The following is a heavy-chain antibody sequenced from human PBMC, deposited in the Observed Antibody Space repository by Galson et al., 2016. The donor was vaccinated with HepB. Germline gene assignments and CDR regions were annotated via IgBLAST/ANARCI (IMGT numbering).Heavy chain of an antibody. CDR3: ARGKGEPILGTAPV. V-gene: IGHV3-11*01. Sequence: SLRLSCAASGFTFSDHYMSWIRQAPGKGLEWVSYISSSGSTIYYADSVKGRFTISRDSAKNSLYLQMNSLRAEDTAVYYCARGKGEPILGTAPVWGRGTLVTVSS. CDR2: ISSSGSTI. J-gene: IGHJ2*01. D-gene: IGHD5-18*01. CDR1: GFTFSDHY.